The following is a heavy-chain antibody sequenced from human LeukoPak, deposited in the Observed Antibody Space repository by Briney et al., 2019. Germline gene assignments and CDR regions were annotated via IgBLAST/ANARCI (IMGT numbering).Heavy chain of an antibody. CDR1: GFTFSSYG. D-gene: IGHD3-22*01. CDR2: IWYDGSNK. V-gene: IGHV3-33*01. CDR3: ATTLYDRSAPGY. J-gene: IGHJ4*02. Sequence: GGSLRLSCAASGFTFSSYGMHWVRQAPGKGLEWVAVIWYDGSNKYYADSVKGRFTISRDNSKNTLYLQMNSLRAEDTAVYYCATTLYDRSAPGYWGQGTPVTVSS.